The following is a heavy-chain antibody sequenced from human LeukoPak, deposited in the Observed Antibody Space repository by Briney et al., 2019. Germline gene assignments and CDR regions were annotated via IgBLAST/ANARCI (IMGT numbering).Heavy chain of an antibody. Sequence: ASVKVSCKASGYTFTSYGISWVRQAPGQGLEWMGWISAYNGNTNYAQKLQGRVTMTTDTSTSTAYMELRSLRSDDTAVYYCARDCSSTSCYERGPRSSDYYMDVWGKGTTVTVSS. CDR3: ARDCSSTSCYERGPRSSDYYMDV. CDR2: ISAYNGNT. CDR1: GYTFTSYG. V-gene: IGHV1-18*01. D-gene: IGHD2-2*01. J-gene: IGHJ6*03.